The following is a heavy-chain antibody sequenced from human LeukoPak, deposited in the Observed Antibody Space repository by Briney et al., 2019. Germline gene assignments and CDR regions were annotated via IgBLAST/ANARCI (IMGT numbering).Heavy chain of an antibody. Sequence: SETLSLTCTVSGVSVSSGSYYWSWIPQPPGKGLEWIMCIYYSESTYYNPSLKSRVTISVVTSKNQFSLKLSSVTAADTAVYYCARELGYCSSTSCRNHDAFDIWGQGTMVTVSS. D-gene: IGHD2-2*01. CDR2: IYYSEST. V-gene: IGHV4-61*01. CDR1: GVSVSSGSYY. CDR3: ARELGYCSSTSCRNHDAFDI. J-gene: IGHJ3*02.